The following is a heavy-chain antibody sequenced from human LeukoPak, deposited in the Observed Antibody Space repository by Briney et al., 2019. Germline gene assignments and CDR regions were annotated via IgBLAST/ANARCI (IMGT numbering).Heavy chain of an antibody. D-gene: IGHD3-9*01. Sequence: ASVKVSCKASGYTFTSYGISWVRQAPGQGLEWMGWISAYNGNTNYAQKLQGRVTMTTDTSTSTAYMELRSLRSDDTAVYYCARSGYFDWLKDGAFDIWGQGTMVTVSS. V-gene: IGHV1-18*01. CDR1: GYTFTSYG. CDR2: ISAYNGNT. CDR3: ARSGYFDWLKDGAFDI. J-gene: IGHJ3*02.